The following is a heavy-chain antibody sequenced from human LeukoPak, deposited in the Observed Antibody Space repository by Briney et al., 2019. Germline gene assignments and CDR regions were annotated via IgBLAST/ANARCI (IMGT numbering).Heavy chain of an antibody. D-gene: IGHD3-3*02. CDR3: ARTIRQKDGYNYYYGMDV. V-gene: IGHV1-2*02. CDR1: GYTFTGYY. J-gene: IGHJ6*02. Sequence: WASVKVSCKASGYTFTGYYMHWVRQAPGQGLEWMGWINPNSGGTNYAQKFQGRVTMTRDTSTSTVYMELSSLRSEDTAVYYCARTIRQKDGYNYYYGMDVWGQGTTVTVSS. CDR2: INPNSGGT.